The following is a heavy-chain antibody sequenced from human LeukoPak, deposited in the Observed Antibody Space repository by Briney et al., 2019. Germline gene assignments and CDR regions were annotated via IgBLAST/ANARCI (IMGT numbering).Heavy chain of an antibody. CDR3: ARDPRYNWNYGWFDP. CDR2: IYYSGST. D-gene: IGHD1-7*01. CDR1: GGSICSSSYY. V-gene: IGHV4-39*07. J-gene: IGHJ5*02. Sequence: SETLSLTCTVSGGSICSSSYYWGWIRQPPGKGLEWIGSIYYSGSTYYNPSLKSRVTISVDTSKNQFSLKLSSVTAADTAVYYCARDPRYNWNYGWFDPWGQGTLVTVSS.